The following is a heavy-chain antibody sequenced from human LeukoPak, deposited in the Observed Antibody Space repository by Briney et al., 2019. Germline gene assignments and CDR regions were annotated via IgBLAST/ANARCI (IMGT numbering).Heavy chain of an antibody. Sequence: SETLSLTCTVSGGSISSSSYYWGWIRQPPGKGLEWIGSIYYSGSTYYNPSLKSRVTISVDTSKNQFSLKLSSVTAVDTAVYYCARAPFVPTTFDIWGQGTMVTVSS. CDR3: ARAPFVPTTFDI. CDR2: IYYSGST. V-gene: IGHV4-39*07. D-gene: IGHD1/OR15-1a*01. J-gene: IGHJ3*02. CDR1: GGSISSSSYY.